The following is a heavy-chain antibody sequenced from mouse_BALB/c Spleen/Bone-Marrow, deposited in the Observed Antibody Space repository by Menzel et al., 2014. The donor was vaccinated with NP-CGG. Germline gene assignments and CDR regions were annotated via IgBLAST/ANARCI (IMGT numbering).Heavy chain of an antibody. D-gene: IGHD2-3*01. CDR2: INPSNGDT. CDR1: GYSFTGHF. J-gene: IGHJ4*01. CDR3: GGVTPGVGQNYYYSMDY. V-gene: IGHV1-37*01. Sequence: QVVESGPVLVKPGASAKISRQPSGYSFTGHFMNWVKPTHGQTLEWIGCINPSNGDTFYNQTFKGKATLTVDKSSRTALIEFLSLPSEGPAVHYRGGVTPGVGQNYYYSMDYWGQGTSVTVSS.